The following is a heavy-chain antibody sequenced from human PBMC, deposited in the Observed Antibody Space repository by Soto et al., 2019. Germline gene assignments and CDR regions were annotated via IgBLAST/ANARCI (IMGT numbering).Heavy chain of an antibody. D-gene: IGHD3-3*01. CDR1: GYTFTSYD. J-gene: IGHJ6*02. V-gene: IGHV1-8*01. CDR3: ARGYYDFGSGHHYGLDV. CDR2: MNPNNGNT. Sequence: QVQLVQSGAEVKKPGASVKVSCKASGYTFTSYDINWVRQATGQGLEWMGWMNPNNGNTGYVQKFQGRVTMTRNTSKSTAYMELSSLRSEDTAVYYCARGYYDFGSGHHYGLDVWGQGTTVTVSS.